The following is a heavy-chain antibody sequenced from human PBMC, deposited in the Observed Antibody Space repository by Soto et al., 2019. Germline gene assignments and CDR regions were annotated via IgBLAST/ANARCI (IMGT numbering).Heavy chain of an antibody. CDR2: FDPEDGET. CDR1: GYTLTELS. J-gene: IGHJ6*02. CDR3: ATVRFLEWLLPYSSGYYGMDV. V-gene: IGHV1-24*01. D-gene: IGHD3-3*01. Sequence: ASVKVSCKVSGYTLTELSMHWVRQAPGKGLEWMGGFDPEDGETIYAQKFQGRVTMTEDTSTDTAYMELSSLRSEDTAVYYCATVRFLEWLLPYSSGYYGMDVWGHGTTVTVSS.